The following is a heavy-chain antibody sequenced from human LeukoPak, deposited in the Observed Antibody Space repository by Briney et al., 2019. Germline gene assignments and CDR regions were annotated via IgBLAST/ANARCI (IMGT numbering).Heavy chain of an antibody. CDR3: ARFSSSWYGNYYMDV. CDR2: ISAYNGNT. V-gene: IGHV1-18*01. J-gene: IGHJ6*03. D-gene: IGHD6-13*01. Sequence: ASVKVSCKASGYTFTSYGISWVRQAPGQGLEWMGWISAYNGNTNYAQKLQGRVTMTTDTSTSTAYMELRSLRSDDTPVYDCARFSSSWYGNYYMDVWGKGTTVTVSS. CDR1: GYTFTSYG.